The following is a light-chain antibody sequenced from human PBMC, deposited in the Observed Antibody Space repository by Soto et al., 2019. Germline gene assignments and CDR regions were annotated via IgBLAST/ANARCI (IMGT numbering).Light chain of an antibody. CDR2: GAS. CDR3: QQYNNWPPFS. Sequence: EIVMTQSPATLSVSPGERATLYCRASQSISSNLAWYQQKNGQTTRLLIYGASTRAAGIPARFSGSGSGTDFTLTISSLQSEDFAVYYCQQYNNWPPFSFGPGTKVDIK. CDR1: QSISSN. V-gene: IGKV3-15*01. J-gene: IGKJ3*01.